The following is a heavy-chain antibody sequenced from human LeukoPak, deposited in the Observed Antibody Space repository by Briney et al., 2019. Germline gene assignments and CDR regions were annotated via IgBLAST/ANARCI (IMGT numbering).Heavy chain of an antibody. CDR1: GGSISSYY. D-gene: IGHD3-10*01. CDR2: IYYSGST. Sequence: SETLSLTCTVSGGSISSYYWSWLRQPPGKGLEWIGYIYYSGSTNYNPSLKSRVTISVDTSKNQFSLKLSSVTAADTAVYYCARVENTMVRGVIITNWGQGTLVTVSS. CDR3: ARVENTMVRGVIITN. J-gene: IGHJ4*02. V-gene: IGHV4-59*12.